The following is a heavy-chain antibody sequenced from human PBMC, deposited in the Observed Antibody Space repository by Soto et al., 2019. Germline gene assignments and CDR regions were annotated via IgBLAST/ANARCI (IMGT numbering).Heavy chain of an antibody. Sequence: DVQLVETGGGLIQPGGSLRLSCAASGFTVSGNFMSWVRQAPGKGLEWVSIIYTGDTTYYADSVKGRFTISRENSTNTLYLQMNSLRAEDSAVYYCASRFGSSWSALDYWGRGTLVTVSS. CDR1: GFTVSGNF. V-gene: IGHV3-53*02. CDR3: ASRFGSSWSALDY. CDR2: IYTGDTT. J-gene: IGHJ4*02. D-gene: IGHD6-13*01.